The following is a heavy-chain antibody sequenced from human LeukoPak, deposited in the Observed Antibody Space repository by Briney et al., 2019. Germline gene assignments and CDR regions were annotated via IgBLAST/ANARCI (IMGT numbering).Heavy chain of an antibody. D-gene: IGHD3-10*01. Sequence: GGSLRLSCAASGFTFSSYAMSWVRQAPGKGLEWVSAISGSGGSTYYADSVKGRFTISRDNSKNTLYLQMNSLRAEDTAVYYCAIPRGMVRGVFDYWGQGTLVTVSS. CDR2: ISGSGGST. CDR1: GFTFSSYA. V-gene: IGHV3-23*01. CDR3: AIPRGMVRGVFDY. J-gene: IGHJ4*02.